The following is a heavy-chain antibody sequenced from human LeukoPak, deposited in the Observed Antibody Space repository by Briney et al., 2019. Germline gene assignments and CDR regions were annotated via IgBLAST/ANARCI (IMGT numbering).Heavy chain of an antibody. CDR2: ISGYNDNT. D-gene: IGHD6-25*01. CDR3: ARVHRPYNIGLMDY. Sequence: ASVRVSCKTSGFTFRDYAFGRVRHVPGQGLEWMGWISGYNDNTNFAQRLQDRISMATDTSTDTAYMTLRSLRSDDTAVYFCARVHRPYNIGLMDYWGQGTQITVSS. CDR1: GFTFRDYA. J-gene: IGHJ4*02. V-gene: IGHV1-18*01.